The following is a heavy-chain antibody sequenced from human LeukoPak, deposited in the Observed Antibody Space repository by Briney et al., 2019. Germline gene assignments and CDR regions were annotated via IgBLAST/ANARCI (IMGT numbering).Heavy chain of an antibody. CDR2: ISGSGGST. CDR3: ATSMIVVVNDAFDI. Sequence: GGSPRLSCAASGFTFSSYAMSWVRQAPGKGLEWVSAISGSGGSTYYADSVKGRFTISRDNSKNTLYLQMNSLRAEDAAVYYCATSMIVVVNDAFDIWGQGTMVTVSS. J-gene: IGHJ3*02. D-gene: IGHD3-22*01. CDR1: GFTFSSYA. V-gene: IGHV3-23*01.